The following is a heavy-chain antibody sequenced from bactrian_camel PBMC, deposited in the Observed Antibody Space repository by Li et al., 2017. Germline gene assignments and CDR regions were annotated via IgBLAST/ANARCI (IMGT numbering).Heavy chain of an antibody. J-gene: IGHJ4*01. CDR2: IDSDGLT. V-gene: IGHV3S53*01. D-gene: IGHD2*01. CDR3: AAVLAPLVVSGGYCYDDVRY. Sequence: VQMVESGGASVQPGGSLTLSCVVSGYTSKSGCMGWFRQAPGKEREGVAAIDSDGLTSYADSVKGRFTISGDKGKNTLYLQMHTLKPEDTGVYYCAAVLAPLVVSGGYCYDDVRYWGQGTQVTVS. CDR1: GYTSKSGC.